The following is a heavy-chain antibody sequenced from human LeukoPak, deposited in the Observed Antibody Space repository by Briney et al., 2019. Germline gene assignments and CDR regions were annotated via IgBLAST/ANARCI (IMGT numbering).Heavy chain of an antibody. J-gene: IGHJ4*02. CDR2: MNPYNGGT. Sequence: GASVKVSCKASGYTFIHWVRQAPGQGLEWMGWMNPYNGGTNHAQKFQGRVTLTRDTSISTAYMELRSLRSDDTAVYYCARGPQEQQLTSFDSWGQGTLVTVSS. CDR3: ARGPQEQQLTSFDS. CDR1: GYTF. V-gene: IGHV1-2*02. D-gene: IGHD6-13*01.